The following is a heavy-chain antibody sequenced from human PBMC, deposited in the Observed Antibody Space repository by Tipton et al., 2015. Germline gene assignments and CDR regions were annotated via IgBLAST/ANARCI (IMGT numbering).Heavy chain of an antibody. CDR3: ASPSLPHDRGDYYFQS. CDR2: LYFSGST. Sequence: LRLSCAVYGGSFSGYYWSWIRQPPGKGLEWIGSLYFSGSTYYNPSLKSRVTISIDRFKNQFSLKLSSVTAADTAVYYCASPSLPHDRGDYYFQSWGQGSLVTVSS. J-gene: IGHJ4*02. CDR1: GGSFSGYY. D-gene: IGHD2-21*02. V-gene: IGHV4-34*01.